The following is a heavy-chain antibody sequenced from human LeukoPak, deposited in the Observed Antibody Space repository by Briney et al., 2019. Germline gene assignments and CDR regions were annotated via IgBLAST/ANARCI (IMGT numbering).Heavy chain of an antibody. Sequence: SETLSLTCTVSGGSMSSYYWSWIRQPAGKGLEWIGRIYTSGSTKYNPSLKSRVTMSVDTFKNQFSLKLSSVTAADTAVYYCTRGAPGTAARADYWGQGTLVTVSS. D-gene: IGHD6-25*01. CDR3: TRGAPGTAARADY. V-gene: IGHV4-4*07. CDR2: IYTSGST. J-gene: IGHJ4*02. CDR1: GGSMSSYY.